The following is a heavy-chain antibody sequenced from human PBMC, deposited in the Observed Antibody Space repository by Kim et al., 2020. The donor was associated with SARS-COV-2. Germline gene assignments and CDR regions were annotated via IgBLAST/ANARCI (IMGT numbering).Heavy chain of an antibody. CDR3: AKGDPRTIAVADGGVFDY. CDR1: GFTFSSYG. CDR2: ISYDGSNK. D-gene: IGHD6-19*01. Sequence: GGSLRLSCAASGFTFSSYGMHWVRQAPGKGLEWVAVISYDGSNKYYADSVKGRFTISRDNSKNTLYLQMNSLRAEDTAVYYCAKGDPRTIAVADGGVFDYWGQGTLVTVSS. V-gene: IGHV3-30*18. J-gene: IGHJ4*02.